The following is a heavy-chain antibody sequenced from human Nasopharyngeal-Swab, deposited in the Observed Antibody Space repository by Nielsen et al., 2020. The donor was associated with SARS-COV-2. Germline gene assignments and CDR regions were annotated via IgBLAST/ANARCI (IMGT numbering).Heavy chain of an antibody. J-gene: IGHJ4*02. CDR3: AQTSIGMATIRGVLPY. D-gene: IGHD5-24*01. CDR2: ISGSGGST. Sequence: GGSRRLSCAASGFTFSSYAMSWVRQAPGKGLEWVSAISGSGGSTYYADSVKGRFTISRDNSKTTLYLQMNSLRAEDTAVYYCAQTSIGMATIRGVLPYWGQGTLVTVSS. CDR1: GFTFSSYA. V-gene: IGHV3-23*01.